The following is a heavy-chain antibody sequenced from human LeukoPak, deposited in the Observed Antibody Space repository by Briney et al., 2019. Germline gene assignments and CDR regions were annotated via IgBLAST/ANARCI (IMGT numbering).Heavy chain of an antibody. Sequence: GGSLRLSCAASGFTFNNYWIHWVRQVPGKGLVWVSRINNDGSSASYVDSVKGRFTISRDDAKNTLFLQMNSLRAEDTAVYYCARRGTGHGMDVWGQGTTVIVSS. CDR1: GFTFNNYW. CDR3: ARRGTGHGMDV. J-gene: IGHJ6*02. CDR2: INNDGSSA. V-gene: IGHV3-74*01. D-gene: IGHD1-1*01.